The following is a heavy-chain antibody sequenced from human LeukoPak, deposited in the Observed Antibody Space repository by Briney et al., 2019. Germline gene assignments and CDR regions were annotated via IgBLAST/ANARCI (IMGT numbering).Heavy chain of an antibody. CDR3: ARDGSGYDFWSGYYTTYYYYYMDV. CDR1: GYTFIDYY. CDR2: INPSGGSR. V-gene: IGHV1-46*01. J-gene: IGHJ6*03. Sequence: RASVKVSCKASGYTFIDYYMNWVRQAPGQGLEWMGIINPSGGSRSYAQKFQGRVTMTRDMSTSTVYMELSSLRSEDTAVYYCARDGSGYDFWSGYYTTYYYYYMDVWGKGTTVTVSS. D-gene: IGHD3-3*01.